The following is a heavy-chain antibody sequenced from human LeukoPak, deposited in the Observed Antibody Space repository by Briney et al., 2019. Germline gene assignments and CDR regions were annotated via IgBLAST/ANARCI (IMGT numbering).Heavy chain of an antibody. J-gene: IGHJ4*02. CDR2: ISYDGSNK. Sequence: PGGSLRLSCAASGFTFSSYAMHWVRQAPGKGLEWVAVISYDGSNKYYADSVKGRFTISRDNSKNTLYLQMNSLRAEDTAVYYCARYKFWGSYPFWGQGTLVTVSS. CDR1: GFTFSSYA. CDR3: ARYKFWGSYPF. D-gene: IGHD3-16*02. V-gene: IGHV3-30*04.